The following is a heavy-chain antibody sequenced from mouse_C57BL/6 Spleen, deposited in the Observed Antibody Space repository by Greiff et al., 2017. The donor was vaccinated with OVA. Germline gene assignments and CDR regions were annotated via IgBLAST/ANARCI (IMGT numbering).Heavy chain of an antibody. CDR2: IYPGNSDT. CDR3: TKGAVVATGAMDY. D-gene: IGHD1-1*01. V-gene: IGHV1-5*01. Sequence: VQLQQSGTVLARPGASVKMSCKTSGYTFTSYWMHWVKQRPGQGLEWIGAIYPGNSDTSYNQKFKGKAKLTAVTSASTAYMELSSLTNEDSAVYYCTKGAVVATGAMDYWGQGTSVTVSS. J-gene: IGHJ4*01. CDR1: GYTFTSYW.